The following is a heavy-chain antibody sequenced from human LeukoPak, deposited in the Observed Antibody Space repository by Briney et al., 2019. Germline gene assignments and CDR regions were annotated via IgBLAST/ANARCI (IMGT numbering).Heavy chain of an antibody. CDR2: ISAYNGNT. CDR1: GYTFTSYG. J-gene: IGHJ5*02. V-gene: IGHV1-18*01. D-gene: IGHD2-2*03. CDR3: ARVWVDMGVVPADPTLYNWCDP. Sequence: ASVKVSCKASGYTFTSYGISWVRQAPGQGLEWMGSISAYNGNTNYAQKLQGRVNMTTDTSTSRAYMELRSLRSDDTAVYYCARVWVDMGVVPADPTLYNWCDPWGQGTLVTVSS.